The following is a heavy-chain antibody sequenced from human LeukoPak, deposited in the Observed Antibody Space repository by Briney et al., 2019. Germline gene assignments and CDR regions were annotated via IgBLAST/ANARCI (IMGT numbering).Heavy chain of an antibody. J-gene: IGHJ4*02. V-gene: IGHV3-9*01. Sequence: GGSLRLSCAASGFTFDDYAMHWVRQAPGKGLEWVSGISWNSGSIGYADSVKGRFTISRDNAKNSLYLQMNSLRAEDTALYYCAKDISGSPLSAFDYWGQGTLVTVSS. D-gene: IGHD1-26*01. CDR1: GFTFDDYA. CDR2: ISWNSGSI. CDR3: AKDISGSPLSAFDY.